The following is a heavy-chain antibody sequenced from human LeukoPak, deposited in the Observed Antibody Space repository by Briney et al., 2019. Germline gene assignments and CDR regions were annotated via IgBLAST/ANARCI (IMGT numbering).Heavy chain of an antibody. V-gene: IGHV3-30*02. CDR1: GFTFSSYG. D-gene: IGHD2-2*01. Sequence: GGFLRLSCAASGFTFSSYGMHWVRQAPGKGLEWVAFIRYDGNNKYYADSVKGRFTISRDNSENTPYLQMSSLRVEDTAVYFCAKGREKYCTSTSCYHDYWGQGTLVTVSS. CDR3: AKGREKYCTSTSCYHDY. J-gene: IGHJ4*02. CDR2: IRYDGNNK.